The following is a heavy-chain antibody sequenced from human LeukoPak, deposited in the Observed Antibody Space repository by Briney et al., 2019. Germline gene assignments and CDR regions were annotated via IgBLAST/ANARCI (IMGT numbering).Heavy chain of an antibody. D-gene: IGHD2-2*01. J-gene: IGHJ3*02. CDR1: GGSISSGGHY. Sequence: SQTLSLTCTVSGGSISSGGHYWSWIRQHPGKGLEWIGYIYCSGSTYYNPSLKSRVTISVDTSKNQFSLKLSSVTAADTAVYYCARVPRAVVVPAALEAAFDIWGQGTMVTVSS. V-gene: IGHV4-31*03. CDR3: ARVPRAVVVPAALEAAFDI. CDR2: IYCSGST.